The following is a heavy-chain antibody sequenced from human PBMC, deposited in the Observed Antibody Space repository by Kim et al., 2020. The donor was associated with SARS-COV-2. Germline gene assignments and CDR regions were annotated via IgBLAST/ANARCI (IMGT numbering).Heavy chain of an antibody. CDR3: ARSAGGVATQGYFDY. CDR1: GGSISSGGYY. CDR2: IYYSGST. D-gene: IGHD5-12*01. V-gene: IGHV4-31*03. J-gene: IGHJ4*02. Sequence: SETLSLTCTVSGGSISSGGYYWSWIRQHPGKGLEWIGYIYYSGSTYYNPSLKSRVTISVDTSKNQFSLKLSSVTAADTAVYYCARSAGGVATQGYFDYWGQGTLVTVSS.